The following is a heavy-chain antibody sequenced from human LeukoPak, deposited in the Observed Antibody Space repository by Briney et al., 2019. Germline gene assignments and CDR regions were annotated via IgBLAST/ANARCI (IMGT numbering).Heavy chain of an antibody. J-gene: IGHJ6*03. Sequence: ASVKVSCKASGGTFSSYAISWVRQAPGQGLEWMGGIIPIFGTANYAQKFQGRVTITTDESTSTAYMELSSLRSEDTAVYYCARNYKEGIGSDDNTNTRAVGGKGTRVTVS. D-gene: IGHD3-10*01. CDR3: ARNYKEGIGSDDNTNTRAV. CDR2: IIPIFGTA. CDR1: GGTFSSYA. V-gene: IGHV1-69*05.